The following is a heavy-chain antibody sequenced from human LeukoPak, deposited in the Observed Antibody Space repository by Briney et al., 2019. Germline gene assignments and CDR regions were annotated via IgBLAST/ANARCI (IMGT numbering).Heavy chain of an antibody. J-gene: IGHJ4*02. CDR2: ISGSGGST. V-gene: IGHV3-23*01. Sequence: GGSLRLSCAASGFTFSSYAMSWVRQAPGKGLEWVSAISGSGGSTYYADSVKGRFTISRDNSKNTLYLQMNSLRAEDTAVYYCAKDGPYQYSSSPAGVFDYWGQGTLVTVSS. CDR1: GFTFSSYA. CDR3: AKDGPYQYSSSPAGVFDY. D-gene: IGHD6-6*01.